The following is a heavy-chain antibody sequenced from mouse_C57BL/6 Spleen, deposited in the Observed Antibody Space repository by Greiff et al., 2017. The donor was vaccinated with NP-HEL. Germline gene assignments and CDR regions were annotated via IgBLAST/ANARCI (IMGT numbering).Heavy chain of an antibody. CDR2: INPGSGGT. V-gene: IGHV1-54*01. CDR3: ARSGDRFDY. J-gene: IGHJ2*01. CDR1: GYAFTNYL. D-gene: IGHD3-3*01. Sequence: QVQLQQSGAELVRPGTSVKVSCKASGYAFTNYLIEWVKQRPGQGLEWIGVINPGSGGTNYNEKFKGKATLTADKSSSTAYMQLSSLTSEDSAVYFCARSGDRFDYWGQGTTLTVSS.